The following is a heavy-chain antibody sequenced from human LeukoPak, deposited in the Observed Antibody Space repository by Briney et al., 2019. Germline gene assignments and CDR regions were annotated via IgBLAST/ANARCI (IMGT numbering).Heavy chain of an antibody. Sequence: SETLSLTCTVSGGSISSYYWSWIRQPAGKGLEWIGRIYTSGSTNYNPSLKSRVTMSVDTSKNQFSLKLSSVTAADTAVYYCARVTSSAYYYYMDVWGKGTTVTVSS. CDR1: GGSISSYY. CDR3: ARVTSSAYYYYMDV. CDR2: IYTSGST. J-gene: IGHJ6*03. V-gene: IGHV4-4*07.